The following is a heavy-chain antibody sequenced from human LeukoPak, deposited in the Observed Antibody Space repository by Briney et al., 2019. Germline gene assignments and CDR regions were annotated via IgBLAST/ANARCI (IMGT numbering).Heavy chain of an antibody. CDR2: ISWNSGSI. Sequence: PGRSLRLSCAASGFTFDEYAMHWVRQAPGKGLEWVSGISWNSGSIGYAGSVKGRFTISRDNAKNSLYLQMNSLRAEDTALYYCAKGQELTIFGVVCDYWGQGTLVTVSS. V-gene: IGHV3-9*01. J-gene: IGHJ4*02. D-gene: IGHD3-3*01. CDR3: AKGQELTIFGVVCDY. CDR1: GFTFDEYA.